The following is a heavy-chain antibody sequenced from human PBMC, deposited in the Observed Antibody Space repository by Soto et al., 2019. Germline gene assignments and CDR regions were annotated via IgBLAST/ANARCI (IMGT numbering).Heavy chain of an antibody. D-gene: IGHD4-17*01. J-gene: IGHJ4*02. V-gene: IGHV3-23*01. CDR2: ISGSGTNR. CDR1: GFTFSSYA. Sequence: EVQLLESGGGLVQPGGSLRLSCAASGFTFSSYAMTWVRQAPGKGLEWVSAISGSGTNRYYADSVKGRFTISRDNSKYTLYLQMNSLRAEDTAVYYCAKDRVDYGDYRGLDYWGQGTLVTVSS. CDR3: AKDRVDYGDYRGLDY.